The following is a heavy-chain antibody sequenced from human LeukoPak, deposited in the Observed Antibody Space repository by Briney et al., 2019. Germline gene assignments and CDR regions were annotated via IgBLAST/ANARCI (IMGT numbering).Heavy chain of an antibody. CDR2: INPNSGGT. Sequence: SSVKVSCKASVYTFTGYYMHWVRQAPGQGLEGMGWINPNSGGTNYAQNFQGRVTMTRDPYISTAYMELSRLRSDDTAVYFCARQSSGFFASDYWGQGTLVTVSS. J-gene: IGHJ4*02. CDR3: ARQSSGFFASDY. D-gene: IGHD6-25*01. CDR1: VYTFTGYY. V-gene: IGHV1-2*02.